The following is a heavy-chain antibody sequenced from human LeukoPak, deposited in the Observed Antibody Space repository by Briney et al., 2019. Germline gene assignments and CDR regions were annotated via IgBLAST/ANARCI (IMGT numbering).Heavy chain of an antibody. D-gene: IGHD6-19*01. J-gene: IGHJ5*02. CDR1: GGTFSSCT. CDR3: ARDSSGWYGNWFDP. V-gene: IGHV1-69*04. CDR2: IIPILGIA. Sequence: SVKVSCKASGGTFSSCTISWVRQAPGQGLEWMGRIIPILGIANYAQKFQGRVTITADKSTSTAYMELSSLRSEDTAVYYCARDSSGWYGNWFDPWGQGTLVTVSS.